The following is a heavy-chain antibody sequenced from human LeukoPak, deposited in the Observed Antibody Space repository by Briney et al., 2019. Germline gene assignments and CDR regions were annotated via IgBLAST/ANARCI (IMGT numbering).Heavy chain of an antibody. CDR1: GGSISSYY. CDR2: IYTSGST. D-gene: IGHD1-1*01. V-gene: IGHV4-4*09. J-gene: IGHJ5*02. CDR3: ASSGTTGTGGWFDP. Sequence: SETLSLTCTVSGGSISSYYWSWIRQPPGKGLEWIGYIYTSGSTNYNPSLKSRVTISVDTSKNQSSLKLSSVTAADTAVYYCASSGTTGTGGWFDPWGQGTLVTVSS.